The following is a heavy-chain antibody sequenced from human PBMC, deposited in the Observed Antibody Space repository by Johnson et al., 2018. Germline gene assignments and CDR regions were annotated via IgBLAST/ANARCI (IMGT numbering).Heavy chain of an antibody. J-gene: IGHJ1*01. CDR1: GFTFSSYA. D-gene: IGHD3-3*02. Sequence: VQLVESGGGLVQPGGSLRLSCAASGFTFSSYAMSWVRQAPGEGLEWVSGISGSGGSTYYVESVKGRFPISRDNSKNTVYLQLSTLRAEDTAVYYCAKDLSSIPPECFHHWGQGTLVTVSS. V-gene: IGHV3-23*04. CDR2: ISGSGGST. CDR3: AKDLSSIPPECFHH.